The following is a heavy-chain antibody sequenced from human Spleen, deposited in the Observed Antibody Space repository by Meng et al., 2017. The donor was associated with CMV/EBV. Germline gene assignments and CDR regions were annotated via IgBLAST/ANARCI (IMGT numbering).Heavy chain of an antibody. J-gene: IGHJ4*02. CDR2: INTNTGYS. Sequence: SCTASGYTFTTYAMNWVRQAPGQGLEWMGWINTNTGYSTYAQVFTGRFVFSLDTSVSTAYLQISSLKAEDTAVYYCAKVSDSGSFEYWGQGTLVTVSS. CDR3: AKVSDSGSFEY. V-gene: IGHV7-4-1*02. D-gene: IGHD1-26*01. CDR1: GYTFTTYA.